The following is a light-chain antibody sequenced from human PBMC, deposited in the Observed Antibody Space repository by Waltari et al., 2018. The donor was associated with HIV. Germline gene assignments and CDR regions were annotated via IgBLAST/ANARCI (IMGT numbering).Light chain of an antibody. CDR1: SSSVGGYNY. CDR2: DVS. V-gene: IGLV2-23*02. J-gene: IGLJ1*01. CDR3: CSYARTSTYV. Sequence: QSALTQPASVSGSPGQSITISCAGTSSSVGGYNYVPCDQQHPGKAPKLMIYDVSKRPSGVSNRFSGSKSGNTASLTISGLQAEDEADYYCCSYARTSTYVFGTGTKVTVL.